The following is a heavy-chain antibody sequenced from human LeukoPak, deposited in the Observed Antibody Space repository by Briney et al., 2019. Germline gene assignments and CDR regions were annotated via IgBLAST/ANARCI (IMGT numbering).Heavy chain of an antibody. J-gene: IGHJ4*02. D-gene: IGHD5-18*01. CDR3: ATIYSYGRQNYFDY. CDR1: GFSFDDYA. V-gene: IGHV3-9*01. Sequence: AGGSLRLSCAASGFSFDDYAMHWVRQAPGKSLEWVSGIGWNSGVIGYTDSVKGRLTISRDNAKNSLFLQMNSLRAEDTALYYCATIYSYGRQNYFDYWGQGTLVTVSS. CDR2: IGWNSGVI.